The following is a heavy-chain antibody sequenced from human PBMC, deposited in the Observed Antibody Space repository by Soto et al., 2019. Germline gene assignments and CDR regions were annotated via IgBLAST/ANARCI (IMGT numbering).Heavy chain of an antibody. CDR2: INHSGST. CDR3: ARGSPTTVTNGGYFDY. V-gene: IGHV4-34*01. J-gene: IGHJ4*02. Sequence: SETLSLTCTVYGGSFSGYYWSWIRQPPGKGLEWIGEINHSGSTNYNPSLKSRVTISVDTSKNQFSLKLSSVTAADTAVYYCARGSPTTVTNGGYFDYWGQGTLVTVSS. D-gene: IGHD4-17*01. CDR1: GGSFSGYY.